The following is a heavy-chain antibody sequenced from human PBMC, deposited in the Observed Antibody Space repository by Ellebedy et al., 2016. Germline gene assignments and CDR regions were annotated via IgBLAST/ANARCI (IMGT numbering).Heavy chain of an antibody. V-gene: IGHV1-2*02. J-gene: IGHJ6*03. CDR1: GYTFTGYY. D-gene: IGHD6-6*01. CDR2: INPNSGGT. Sequence: ASVKVSXKASGYTFTGYYMHWVRQAPGQGLEWMGWINPNSGGTNYAQKFQGRVTMTRDTSISTAYMELRSLRSDDTAVYYCAREMLVVPGYMDVWGKGTTVTVSS. CDR3: AREMLVVPGYMDV.